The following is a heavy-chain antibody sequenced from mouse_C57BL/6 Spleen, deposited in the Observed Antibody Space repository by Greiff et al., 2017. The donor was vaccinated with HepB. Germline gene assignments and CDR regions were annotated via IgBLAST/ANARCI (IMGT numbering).Heavy chain of an antibody. J-gene: IGHJ4*01. Sequence: VQLQQPGAELVMPGASVKLSCKASGYTFTSYWMHWVKQRPGQGLEWIGEIDPSDSYTNYNQKFKGKSTLTVDKSSSTAYMQLSSLTSEDSAVYYCARRNYYGDYYAMDYWGQGTSVTVSS. D-gene: IGHD1-2*01. CDR1: GYTFTSYW. CDR2: IDPSDSYT. V-gene: IGHV1-69*01. CDR3: ARRNYYGDYYAMDY.